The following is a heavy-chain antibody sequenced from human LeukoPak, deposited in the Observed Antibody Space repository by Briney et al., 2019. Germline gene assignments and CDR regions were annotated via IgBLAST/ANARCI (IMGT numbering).Heavy chain of an antibody. Sequence: GGSLRLSCAASGFTVSSNYMSWVRQAPGKGLEWVGFIRSKAYGGTTEYAASVKGRFTISRDDSKSIAYLQMNSLKTEDTAVYYCTRQEAYYDFWSPAQTSFDIWGQGTMVTVSS. V-gene: IGHV3-49*04. CDR2: IRSKAYGGTT. CDR3: TRQEAYYDFWSPAQTSFDI. D-gene: IGHD3-3*01. CDR1: GFTVSSNY. J-gene: IGHJ3*02.